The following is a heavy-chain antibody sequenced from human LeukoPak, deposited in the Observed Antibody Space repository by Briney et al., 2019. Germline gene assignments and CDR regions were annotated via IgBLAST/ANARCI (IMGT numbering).Heavy chain of an antibody. CDR2: IYYSGST. Sequence: SETLSLTCTVSGGSISSSSYYWGWIRQPPGKGLEWIGSIYYSGSTYYNPSLKSRVTISVDTSKNQFSLKLSSVTAADTAVYYCARGYSSGWSEYFQHWGQGTLVTVSS. V-gene: IGHV4-39*07. CDR1: GGSISSSSYY. CDR3: ARGYSSGWSEYFQH. D-gene: IGHD6-19*01. J-gene: IGHJ1*01.